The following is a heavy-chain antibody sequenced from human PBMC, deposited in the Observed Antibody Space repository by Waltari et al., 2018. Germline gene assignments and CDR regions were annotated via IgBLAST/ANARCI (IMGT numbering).Heavy chain of an antibody. J-gene: IGHJ4*02. CDR3: AKDIRSGGVVVAAPDY. D-gene: IGHD2-15*01. V-gene: IGHV3-43D*03. CDR1: GFTFHDYV. CDR2: INWDGGST. Sequence: EVHLVESGGAVVQPGGSLRLSCAASGFTFHDYVMHWVRQAPGKGLEWVAFINWDGGSTYYADSVKGRFTISRDNRKNSLFLQMNSLRPEDTALYYCAKDIRSGGVVVAAPDYWGQGTLVTVSS.